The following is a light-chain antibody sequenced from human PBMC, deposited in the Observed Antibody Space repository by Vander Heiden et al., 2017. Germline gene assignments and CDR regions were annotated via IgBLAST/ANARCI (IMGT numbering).Light chain of an antibody. CDR3: QQYNNCPHT. CDR2: GAS. V-gene: IGKV3-15*01. Sequence: EIVMTQSPATLSVSPGERATLSCRASQSVSSNLAWYQQKPGQAPRLLIYGASTRATGIPARFSGSGSGTEFTLTISSLQSEDIAVYYCQQYNNCPHTFGQGTLMEIK. CDR1: QSVSSN. J-gene: IGKJ5*01.